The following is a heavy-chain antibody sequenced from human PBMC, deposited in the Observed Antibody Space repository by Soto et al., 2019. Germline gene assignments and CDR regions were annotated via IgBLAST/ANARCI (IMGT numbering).Heavy chain of an antibody. D-gene: IGHD3-3*01. Sequence: QITLNESGPTVVRPTETLTLTCRFSGFSLTTSGVGVGWIRQSPGKAPEWLALIYWDDDKRYSASLKSRLTIPQDTSKNQVVRTVSDLDPTDTATYYCAHRVLRTVFGMVTTTAIYFDFWGQGTPVAVSS. J-gene: IGHJ4*02. V-gene: IGHV2-5*02. CDR3: AHRVLRTVFGMVTTTAIYFDF. CDR2: IYWDDDK. CDR1: GFSLTTSGVG.